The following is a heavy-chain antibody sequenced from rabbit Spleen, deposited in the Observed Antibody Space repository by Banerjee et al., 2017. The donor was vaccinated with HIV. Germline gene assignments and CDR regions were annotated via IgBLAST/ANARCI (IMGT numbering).Heavy chain of an antibody. J-gene: IGHJ4*01. V-gene: IGHV1S45*01. CDR1: GLDFSSNYW. CDR2: IYVGSGNKN. D-gene: IGHD6-1*01. Sequence: QEQLEESGGDLVKPGASLTLTCTASGLDFSSNYWICWVRQAPGKGLEWIACIYVGSGNKNYYAKWAKGRFTGSKTSSTTVTLQMTSLTAADTATYFCARGAYSGGYAGYGYAYSNLWGQGTLVTVS. CDR3: ARGAYSGGYAGYGYAYSNL.